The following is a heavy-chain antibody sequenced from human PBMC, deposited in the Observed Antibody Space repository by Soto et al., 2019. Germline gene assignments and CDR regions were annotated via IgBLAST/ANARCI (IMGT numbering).Heavy chain of an antibody. J-gene: IGHJ6*01. D-gene: IGHD1-7*01. CDR2: MYYSGTTNSGTT. V-gene: IGHV4-39*02. CDR3: AGPNFYSYFDMGG. Sequence: SETLSLTCSVSGGSISGSGYYWAWIRQPPGEGLEWIGTMYYSGTTNSGTTNYNPSLKSRVTISVDTSKNLFSLNLNSVTAVDTAAYFGAGPNFYSYFDMGGWGRG. CDR1: GGSISGSGYY.